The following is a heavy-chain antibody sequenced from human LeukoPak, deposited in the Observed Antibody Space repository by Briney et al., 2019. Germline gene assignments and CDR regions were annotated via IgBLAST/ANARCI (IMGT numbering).Heavy chain of an antibody. V-gene: IGHV3-7*01. Sequence: GGSLRLSCVVSGFTFTSHWMSWVRQAPGKGLEWVANIKQGASEKDYDDSVRGRFTISRDNAKNSLYLQMDSLRAEDTAVYYCARDRGRITLLGVLKRPDAFDMWGQGTMLTVSS. CDR1: GFTFTSHW. D-gene: IGHD3-3*01. CDR2: IKQGASEK. CDR3: ARDRGRITLLGVLKRPDAFDM. J-gene: IGHJ3*02.